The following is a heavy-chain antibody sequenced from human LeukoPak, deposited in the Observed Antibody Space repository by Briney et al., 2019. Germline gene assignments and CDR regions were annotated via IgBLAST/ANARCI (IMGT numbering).Heavy chain of an antibody. CDR3: ARYKYYYDMYYFHS. Sequence: ASVKVSCKASVYNFIKYGISWVREAPGQGLEWMGWISPYNGNTNYAQRLQGRVTMTTDTSTSTAYMELRSLTSDDTAVYYCARYKYYYDMYYFHSGGQGTLVTVSS. D-gene: IGHD3-22*01. J-gene: IGHJ4*02. CDR1: VYNFIKYG. CDR2: ISPYNGNT. V-gene: IGHV1-18*01.